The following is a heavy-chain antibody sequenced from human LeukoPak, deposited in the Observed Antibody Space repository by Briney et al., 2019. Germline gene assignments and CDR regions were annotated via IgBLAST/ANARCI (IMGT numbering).Heavy chain of an antibody. Sequence: PSETLSLTCTVSGGSISRDYWSWIRQPPGKGLEWIGYIYYTGSTNYNPSLKSRVTISVDTSKNQFSLKLSSVTAADTAVYYCASQSATGPEFDPWGQGTLVTVSS. J-gene: IGHJ5*02. CDR3: ASQSATGPEFDP. V-gene: IGHV4-59*12. CDR2: IYYTGST. CDR1: GGSISRDY.